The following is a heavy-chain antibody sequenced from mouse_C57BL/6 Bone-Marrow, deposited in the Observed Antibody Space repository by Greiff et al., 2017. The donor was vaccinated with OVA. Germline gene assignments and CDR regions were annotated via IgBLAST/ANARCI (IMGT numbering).Heavy chain of an antibody. Sequence: QVHVKQPGAELVKPGASVKMSCKASGYTFTSYWITWVKQRPGQGLEWIGDIYPGSGSTNYNEKFKSKATLTVDTSSSTAYMQLSSLTSEDSAVYYCARRYSNSYAMDYWGQGTSVTVSS. CDR2: IYPGSGST. D-gene: IGHD2-5*01. CDR3: ARRYSNSYAMDY. CDR1: GYTFTSYW. V-gene: IGHV1-55*01. J-gene: IGHJ4*01.